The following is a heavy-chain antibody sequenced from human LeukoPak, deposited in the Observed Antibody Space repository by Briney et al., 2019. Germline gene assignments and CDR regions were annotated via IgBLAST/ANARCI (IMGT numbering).Heavy chain of an antibody. CDR2: INSSGGST. CDR3: AKRNYYYYMDV. CDR1: GFTFSSYA. J-gene: IGHJ6*03. Sequence: GGTLRLSCAASGFTFSSYAMNWVRQAPGKGLEWVSSINSSGGSTYYAVSVKGRFTISRDNSKNTLYLQMNSLRAEDTAVYYCAKRNYYYYMDVWGKGTTVTVSS. V-gene: IGHV3-23*01.